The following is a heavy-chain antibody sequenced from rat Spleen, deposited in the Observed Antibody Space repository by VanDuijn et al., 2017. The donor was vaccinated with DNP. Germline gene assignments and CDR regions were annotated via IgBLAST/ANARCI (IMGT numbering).Heavy chain of an antibody. J-gene: IGHJ2*01. CDR3: AREAGGPFDY. Sequence: EVHLVESGGGLVQPGRSLKLSCAASGFTFSNYGMHWIRQAPTKGLEWVASISPNGANTYYRDSVKGRFTISRDNAKNTLQLQMNNLRSEDTATYYCAREAGGPFDYWGQGVMVTVSS. CDR2: ISPNGANT. V-gene: IGHV5-19*01. D-gene: IGHD1-11*01. CDR1: GFTFSNYG.